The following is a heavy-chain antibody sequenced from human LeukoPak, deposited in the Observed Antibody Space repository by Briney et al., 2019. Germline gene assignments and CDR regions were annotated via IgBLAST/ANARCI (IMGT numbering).Heavy chain of an antibody. V-gene: IGHV5-51*01. CDR3: ARLIADTAMVTYYYYGMDV. CDR1: GYSFTSYW. Sequence: GESLKISCKGSGYSFTSYWIGWVRQMPGKGLEWMGIIYPGDSDTRYSPSFQGQVTISADKSISTAYLQWSSLKASDTAMYYCARLIADTAMVTYYYYGMDVWGQGTTVTVSS. D-gene: IGHD5-18*01. CDR2: IYPGDSDT. J-gene: IGHJ6*02.